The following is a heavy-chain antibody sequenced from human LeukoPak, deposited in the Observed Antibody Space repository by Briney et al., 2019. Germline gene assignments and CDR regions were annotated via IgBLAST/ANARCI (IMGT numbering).Heavy chain of an antibody. J-gene: IGHJ4*02. CDR1: GFTFSSYW. CDR2: INTDGSTT. Sequence: GGSLRLSCAASGFTFSSYWMNWVRQAPGKGLVWVSHINTDGSTTTYADSVKGRFTISRDNSKNTLYLQMNSLRAEDTAVYYCASPNSGWWEFDYWGQGTLVTVSS. CDR3: ASPNSGWWEFDY. V-gene: IGHV3-74*01. D-gene: IGHD6-19*01.